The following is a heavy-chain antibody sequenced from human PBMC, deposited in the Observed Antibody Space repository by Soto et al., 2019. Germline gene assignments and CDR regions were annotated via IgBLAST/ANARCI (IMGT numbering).Heavy chain of an antibody. CDR3: ERGGAVAGTE. V-gene: IGHV1-2*02. Sequence: QVQLVQSGAEVEKPGASVKVSCKASGYTFTGYYVHWVRQAPGQGLEWMGWINPNSGVTNYAHKFQGRVTMTRDTSISTAYMELSGLRSDDTAVYYCERGGAVAGTEWGQGTLVTVSS. CDR2: INPNSGVT. CDR1: GYTFTGYY. D-gene: IGHD6-19*01. J-gene: IGHJ4*02.